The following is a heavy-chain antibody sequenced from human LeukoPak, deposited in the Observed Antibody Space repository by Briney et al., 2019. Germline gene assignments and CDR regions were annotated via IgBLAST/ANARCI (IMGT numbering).Heavy chain of an antibody. CDR1: GFTFVIIA. CDR2: IGDSGGST. Sequence: GGSLRPSCAASGFTFVIIAMSWVSQAPGKGPEWVATIGDSGGSTHYADSVKGRFTISGGNSKSTLYLQMNILRAQDTAVYFCARLYSGSSSWFVYWGQVALVTVSS. CDR3: ARLYSGSSSWFVY. V-gene: IGHV3-23*01. D-gene: IGHD1-26*01. J-gene: IGHJ4*02.